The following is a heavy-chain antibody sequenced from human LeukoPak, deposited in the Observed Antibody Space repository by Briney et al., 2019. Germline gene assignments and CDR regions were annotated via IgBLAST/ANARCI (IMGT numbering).Heavy chain of an antibody. D-gene: IGHD3-22*01. CDR3: ARAVDSSGYSPFDY. V-gene: IGHV1-18*01. CDR2: ISAYNGNT. CDR1: GYTFTSYG. J-gene: IGHJ4*02. Sequence: ASVKVSCKASGYTFTSYGISWVRQAPGQGLEWMGWISAYNGNTNYAQKLQGRVTMTTDTSTSTAYMELRSLRSDDTAVYYCARAVDSSGYSPFDYWGQGTLVTVSS.